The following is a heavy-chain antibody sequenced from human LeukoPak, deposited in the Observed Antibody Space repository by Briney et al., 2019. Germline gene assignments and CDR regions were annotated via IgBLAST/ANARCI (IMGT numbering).Heavy chain of an antibody. CDR3: ARNVGRDSSGYYRDY. CDR2: IYPGDSDT. D-gene: IGHD3-22*01. CDR1: GYSFTSYW. Sequence: GESLKISCEGSGYSFTSYWIGWVRQMPGKGLEWMGIIYPGDSDTRYSPSFQGQVTISADKSISTAYLQWSSLKASDTAMYYCARNVGRDSSGYYRDYWGQGTLVTVSS. J-gene: IGHJ4*02. V-gene: IGHV5-51*01.